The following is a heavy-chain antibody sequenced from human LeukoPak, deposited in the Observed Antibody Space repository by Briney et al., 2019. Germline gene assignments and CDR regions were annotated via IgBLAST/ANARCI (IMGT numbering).Heavy chain of an antibody. CDR1: GGSITSYY. D-gene: IGHD2-8*01. V-gene: IGHV4-59*01. CDR2: IYYSGST. CDR3: ARGGGLIFDY. Sequence: SETLSLTCTVSGGSITSYYWSWIRQPPGKGLEWIGYIYYSGSTNYNPSLKSRVTLPADTSNNQFSLKLRSLTAADTAVYYCARGGGLIFDYWGQGTLVTVSS. J-gene: IGHJ4*02.